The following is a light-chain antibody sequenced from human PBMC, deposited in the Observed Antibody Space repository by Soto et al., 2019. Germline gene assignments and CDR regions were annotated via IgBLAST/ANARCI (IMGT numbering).Light chain of an antibody. CDR2: DVS. CDR1: SSDVGTYNY. CDR3: SSYSISDTPYV. Sequence: QAVVTQPRSVSGSPGQSVTISCTGTSSDVGTYNYVSWYQQHPGKAPKLMIYDVSKRPSGVPDRFSGSKSSNTASLTISGLQADDEADYYCSSYSISDTPYVFGGGTKPPS. V-gene: IGLV2-11*01. J-gene: IGLJ1*01.